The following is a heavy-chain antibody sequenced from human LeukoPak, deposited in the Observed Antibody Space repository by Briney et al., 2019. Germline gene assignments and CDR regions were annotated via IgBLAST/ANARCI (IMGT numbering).Heavy chain of an antibody. J-gene: IGHJ4*02. CDR3: ARNENSGWGYFDY. V-gene: IGHV3-23*01. D-gene: IGHD5-12*01. Sequence: GGSLRLSCAASGFTFSSYSMSWVRQAPGKGLEWVSVIGGSNGITFYVGSVKGRFTISRDNSKDTLYLQMNSLRAEDTAVYYCARNENSGWGYFDYWGQGTLVTVSS. CDR2: IGGSNGIT. CDR1: GFTFSSYS.